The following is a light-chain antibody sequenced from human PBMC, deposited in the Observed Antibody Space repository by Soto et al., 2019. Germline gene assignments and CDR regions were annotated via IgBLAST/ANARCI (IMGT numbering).Light chain of an antibody. CDR3: EAWDDSVDVYV. CDR1: SSNIGSNT. V-gene: IGLV1-44*01. J-gene: IGLJ1*01. CDR2: SNA. Sequence: QSALTQPPSASGTPGQRVTISCSGSSSNIGSNTVNWYQQLPGTAPKLLVYSNAHRPSGVPDRFSGSKSGTSASLAISGLQSEDEADYHGEAWDDSVDVYVFGTGTKGTVL.